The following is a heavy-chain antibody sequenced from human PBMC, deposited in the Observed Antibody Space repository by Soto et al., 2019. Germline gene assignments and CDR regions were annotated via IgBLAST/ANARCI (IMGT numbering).Heavy chain of an antibody. V-gene: IGHV1-2*02. J-gene: IGHJ3*02. Sequence: ASVKVSCKASGYTFTGYYMHWVRQAPGQGLEWMGWINPNSGGTNYAQKFQGRVTMTRDTSISTAYMELSRLRSDDTAVYYCARVQWELRSAFDIWGQGTMVTVSS. CDR3: ARVQWELRSAFDI. CDR2: INPNSGGT. D-gene: IGHD1-26*01. CDR1: GYTFTGYY.